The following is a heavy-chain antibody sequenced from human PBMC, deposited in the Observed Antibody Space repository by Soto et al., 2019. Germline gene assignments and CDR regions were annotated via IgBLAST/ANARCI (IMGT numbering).Heavy chain of an antibody. D-gene: IGHD3-10*02. CDR3: ARDPLSSFAMDV. Sequence: GASVKVSCKASGDTFSSYAISWVRQAPGKGLEWMGKIIPTFGRTNYAQKFQGRLTISADDSTRTAYMELTSLESDDTAGYYCARDPLSSFAMDVWGQGTTVTVSS. J-gene: IGHJ6*02. CDR2: IIPTFGRT. CDR1: GDTFSSYA. V-gene: IGHV1-69*13.